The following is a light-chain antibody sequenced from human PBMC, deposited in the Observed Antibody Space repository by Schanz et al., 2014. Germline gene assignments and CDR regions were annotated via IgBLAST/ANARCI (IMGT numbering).Light chain of an antibody. CDR3: QQYGSSRIT. CDR2: GTS. Sequence: EIVLTQSPGTLSLSPGERATLSCRTSQSVSSNSLGWYQQKPGQAPRLLIYGTSIRATGIPDRFSGSGSGTDFTLTISRLEPEDFAVYYCQQYGSSRITFGQGTRLEIK. J-gene: IGKJ5*01. CDR1: QSVSSNS. V-gene: IGKV3-20*01.